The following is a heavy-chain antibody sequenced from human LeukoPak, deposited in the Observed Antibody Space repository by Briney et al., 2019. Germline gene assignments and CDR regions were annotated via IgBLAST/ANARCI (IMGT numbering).Heavy chain of an antibody. J-gene: IGHJ4*02. CDR2: ISGSGGST. CDR1: GFTFSSYA. V-gene: IGHV3-23*01. CDR3: AKNPSCSSTSCHRISSSSEFDY. Sequence: PGGSLRLSCAASGFTFSSYAMSWVRQAPGKGLEWVSAISGSGGSTYYADSVKGRFTISRDNSKNTLYLQMDSLRAEDTAVYYCAKNPSCSSTSCHRISSSSEFDYWGQGTLVTVSS. D-gene: IGHD2-2*01.